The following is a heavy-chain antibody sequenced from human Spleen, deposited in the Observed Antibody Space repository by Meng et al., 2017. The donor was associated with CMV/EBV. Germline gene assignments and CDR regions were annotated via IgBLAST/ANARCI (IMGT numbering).Heavy chain of an antibody. Sequence: SVKVSCKASGGTFSSYTISWVRQAPGQGLEWMGRIIPILGIANYAQKFQGRVTITADKSTSTAYMELSSLRSEDTAVYYCARDSSWLRLDSFDGMDVWGQGTTVTVSS. D-gene: IGHD5-12*01. CDR3: ARDSSWLRLDSFDGMDV. CDR1: GGTFSSYT. J-gene: IGHJ6*02. CDR2: IIPILGIA. V-gene: IGHV1-69*04.